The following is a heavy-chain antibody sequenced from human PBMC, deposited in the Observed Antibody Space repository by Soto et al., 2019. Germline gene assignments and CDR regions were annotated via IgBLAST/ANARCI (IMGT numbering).Heavy chain of an antibody. CDR2: IYDSGST. J-gene: IGHJ4*02. Sequence: QVQLQESGPGLVKPSQTLSLTCTVSGGSISSDDYYWSWIRQHPGKGLEWLGSIYDSGSTYYNPSLISRVTISADTPKNQFSLKLSSVTAADTAVYYCAIGSKRIITRRPLDDWGQGTLVTVSS. D-gene: IGHD1-20*01. CDR1: GGSISSDDYY. V-gene: IGHV4-31*03. CDR3: AIGSKRIITRRPLDD.